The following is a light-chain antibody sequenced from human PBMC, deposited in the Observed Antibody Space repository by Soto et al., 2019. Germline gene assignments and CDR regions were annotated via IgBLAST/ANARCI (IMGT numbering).Light chain of an antibody. CDR2: GAS. CDR3: QQYDSSPKT. CDR1: QSISSSRY. V-gene: IGKV3-20*01. J-gene: IGKJ1*01. Sequence: EIVMTQSPATLSVSPGGRSTLSCRAIQSISSSRYVAWYQQKPGQATRLLIYGASSRATGITDRFSGSGSGTDFTLTISRLEPEDFAVYYCQQYDSSPKTVGQGTQVEIK.